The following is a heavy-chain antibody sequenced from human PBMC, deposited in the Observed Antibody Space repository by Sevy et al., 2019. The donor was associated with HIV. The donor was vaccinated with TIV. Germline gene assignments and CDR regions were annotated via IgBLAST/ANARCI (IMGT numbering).Heavy chain of an antibody. J-gene: IGHJ6*03. D-gene: IGHD6-13*01. CDR2: IYYSGST. CDR1: GGSISSYY. V-gene: IGHV4-59*01. CDR3: ARARYGYSSSCPYYYYYYYMDV. Sequence: SETLSLTCTVSGGSISSYYWSWIRQPPGKGLEWIGYIYYSGSTNYNPSLKSRVTISVDTSKNQFSLKLSSVTAADTAVYYCARARYGYSSSCPYYYYYYYMDVWGKGTTVTVSS.